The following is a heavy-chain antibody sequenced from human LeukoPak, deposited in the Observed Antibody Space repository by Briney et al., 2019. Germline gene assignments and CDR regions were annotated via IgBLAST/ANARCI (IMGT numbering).Heavy chain of an antibody. CDR2: ISSSSSYI. J-gene: IGHJ4*02. Sequence: AGGSLRLSCAASGFTFSSYGVNWVRQAPGKGLEWVSSISSSSSYIYYADSVKGRFTISRDNAKNSLYLQMNSLRAEDTAVYYCARGGSSVVVVAATGHYFGYWGQGILVTVSS. V-gene: IGHV3-21*01. CDR1: GFTFSSYG. D-gene: IGHD2-15*01. CDR3: ARGGSSVVVVAATGHYFGY.